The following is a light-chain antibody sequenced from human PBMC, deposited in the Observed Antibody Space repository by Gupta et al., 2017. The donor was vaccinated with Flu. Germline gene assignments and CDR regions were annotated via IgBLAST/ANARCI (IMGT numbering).Light chain of an antibody. J-gene: IGKJ1*01. CDR2: LGS. CDR3: MQALHTPPT. CDR1: QSLLYANGYNY. V-gene: IGKV2-28*01. Sequence: DTVMTQSPLSLSVTPGEPASISCRSSQSLLYANGYNYLDWYLQKPGQSPQLLIYLGSNRASGVPDRFSGSGSGTXFTLKIXRVEAEDVGVYYCMQALHTPPTFGXGTKVEVK.